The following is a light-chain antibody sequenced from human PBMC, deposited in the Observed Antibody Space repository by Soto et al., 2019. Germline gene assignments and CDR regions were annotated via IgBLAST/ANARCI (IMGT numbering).Light chain of an antibody. CDR2: EVS. J-gene: IGLJ2*01. Sequence: QSVLTQPASVSGSPGQSITISCTGTSSDVGGYNYVSWYQQHPGKAPKLMIYEVSTRPSGVSTRFSGSKSGNTASLTISGLRAVDVADYYCTSYPSSSPLLVFGGGTKLTVL. CDR3: TSYPSSSPLLV. CDR1: SSDVGGYNY. V-gene: IGLV2-14*01.